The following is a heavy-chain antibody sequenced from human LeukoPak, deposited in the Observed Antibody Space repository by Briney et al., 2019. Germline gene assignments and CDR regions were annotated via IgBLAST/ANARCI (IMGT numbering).Heavy chain of an antibody. D-gene: IGHD3-10*01. J-gene: IGHJ3*02. CDR3: ARKLWFGLPSVAFDI. Sequence: SETLSLTCTVSGGSISSGGYYWSWIRQHPGKGLEWIGYIYYSGSTYYNPSLKSRVTISEDTSKNQFSLKLSSVTAADTAAYYCARKLWFGLPSVAFDIWGQGTMVTVSS. CDR1: GGSISSGGYY. CDR2: IYYSGST. V-gene: IGHV4-31*03.